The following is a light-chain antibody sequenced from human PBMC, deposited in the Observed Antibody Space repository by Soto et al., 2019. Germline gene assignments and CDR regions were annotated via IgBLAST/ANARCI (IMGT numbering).Light chain of an antibody. CDR3: LQDYSYPYT. Sequence: DIQMTQSPSSLSASVGDRVTIACQASQDISNYLHWYQQKPGKAPKLLIYDASNLETGVPSRFSGSGSGTDFTLTITSLQPEDVATYYCLQDYSYPYTFGQGTKVDIK. V-gene: IGKV1-33*01. CDR1: QDISNY. J-gene: IGKJ2*01. CDR2: DAS.